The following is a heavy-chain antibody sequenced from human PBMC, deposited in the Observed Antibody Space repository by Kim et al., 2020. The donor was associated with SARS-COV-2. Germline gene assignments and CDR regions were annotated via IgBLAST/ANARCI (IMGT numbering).Heavy chain of an antibody. J-gene: IGHJ2*01. D-gene: IGHD3-22*01. CDR1: GGSISSSSYY. V-gene: IGHV4-39*01. CDR2: IYYSGST. Sequence: SETLSLTCTVSGGSISSSSYYWGWIRQPPGKGLEWIGSIYYSGSTYYNPSLKSRVTISVDTSKNQFSLKLSSVTAADTAVYYCARHSPRSYDSSGYYYNGWYFDLWGRGTLVTVSS. CDR3: ARHSPRSYDSSGYYYNGWYFDL.